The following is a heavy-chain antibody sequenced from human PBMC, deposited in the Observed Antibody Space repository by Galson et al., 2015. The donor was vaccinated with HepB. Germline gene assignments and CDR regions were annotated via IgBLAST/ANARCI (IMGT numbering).Heavy chain of an antibody. CDR2: IKQDGSEK. D-gene: IGHD4-17*01. CDR1: GFTFSSYW. Sequence: SLRLSCAASGFTFSSYWMSWVRQAPGKGLEWGANIKQDGSEKYYVDSVKGRFTISRDNAKNSLYLQMNSLRAEDTAVHYCARHLTTWEYYYYAMDVWGQGTTVTVSS. J-gene: IGHJ6*02. CDR3: ARHLTTWEYYYYAMDV. V-gene: IGHV3-7*01.